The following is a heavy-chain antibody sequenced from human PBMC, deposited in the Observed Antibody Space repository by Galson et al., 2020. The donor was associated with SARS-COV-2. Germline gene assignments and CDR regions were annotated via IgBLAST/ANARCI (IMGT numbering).Heavy chain of an antibody. CDR3: ARDGGIEARLYYYYYGMDV. J-gene: IGHJ6*02. D-gene: IGHD6-6*01. V-gene: IGHV3-48*03. CDR1: GFTFSSYE. CDR2: ISSSGSTI. Sequence: GESLKISCAASGFTFSSYEMNWVRQAPGKGLEWVSYISSSGSTIYYADSVKGRFTISRDNAKNSLYLQMNSLRAEDTAVYYCARDGGIEARLYYYYYGMDVWGQGTTVTVSS.